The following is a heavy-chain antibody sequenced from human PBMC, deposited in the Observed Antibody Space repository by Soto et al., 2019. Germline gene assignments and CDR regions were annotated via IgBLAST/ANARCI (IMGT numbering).Heavy chain of an antibody. V-gene: IGHV4-59*01. CDR3: ARGGYSSGWPPFDAFDI. CDR1: GGSISSYY. CDR2: IYYSGST. D-gene: IGHD6-19*01. J-gene: IGHJ3*02. Sequence: TLSLTCTVSGGSISSYYWSWIRQPPGKGLEWIGYIYYSGSTNYNPSLKSRVTISVDTSKNQFSLKLSSVTAADTAVYYCARGGYSSGWPPFDAFDIWGQGTMVTVSS.